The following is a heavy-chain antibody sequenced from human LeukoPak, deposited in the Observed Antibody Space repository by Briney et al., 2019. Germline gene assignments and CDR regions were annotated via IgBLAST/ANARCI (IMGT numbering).Heavy chain of an antibody. J-gene: IGHJ4*02. D-gene: IGHD3-10*01. V-gene: IGHV1-18*01. CDR3: ARDIGVSQFDS. Sequence: GASVTVSCKASGYTFTNYGISWVRQAPGQGLEWMGWISGYNGKTDYSQKLQGRVTMTTDTSTSTAYMELRSLTSDDTAVYYCARDIGVSQFDSWGQGTLVTVSS. CDR2: ISGYNGKT. CDR1: GYTFTNYG.